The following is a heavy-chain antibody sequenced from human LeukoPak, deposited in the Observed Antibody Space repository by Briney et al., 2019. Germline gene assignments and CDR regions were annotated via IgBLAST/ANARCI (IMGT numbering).Heavy chain of an antibody. CDR2: ISSSSSYI. D-gene: IGHD4-17*01. CDR3: AREGPDGDYGFFDY. CDR1: GFTFSSYS. J-gene: IGHJ4*02. V-gene: IGHV3-21*01. Sequence: PGGSLRLSCAASGFTFSSYSMNWVRQAPGKGLEWVSSISSSSSYIYYADSVKGRFTISRDNAKNSLYLQMNSLRAEDTAVYYCAREGPDGDYGFFDYWGQGTLVTVSS.